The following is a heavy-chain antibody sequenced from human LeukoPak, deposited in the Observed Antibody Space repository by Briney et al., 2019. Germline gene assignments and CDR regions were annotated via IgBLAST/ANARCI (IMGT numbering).Heavy chain of an antibody. CDR3: ARDKFGEDYMDV. CDR1: GGSISGLY. Sequence: AETLSLTCTVSGGSISGLYWSWIRQPPGKNLEWLGYIHYSGSPNYNPSLKSRVTMSVDTSKNQFSLRLSSVTAADTAVYFCARDKFGEDYMDVWGKGTTVTVSS. CDR2: IHYSGSP. V-gene: IGHV4-59*11. D-gene: IGHD3-10*01. J-gene: IGHJ6*03.